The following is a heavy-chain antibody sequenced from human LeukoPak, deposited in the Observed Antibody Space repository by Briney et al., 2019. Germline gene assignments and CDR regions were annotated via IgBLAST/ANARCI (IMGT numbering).Heavy chain of an antibody. CDR2: VDHTGST. V-gene: IGHV4-59*01. J-gene: IGHJ4*02. CDR3: ARVGRAYDFWSGSLWFDY. Sequence: SETLSLTCSVSDDSITMYYWTWIRQPPGKGLEWIGYVDHTGSTNYNPSLKSRVTISVDTSKNQFSLKLSSVTAADTAVYYCARVGRAYDFWSGSLWFDYWGQGTLVTVSS. CDR1: DDSITMYY. D-gene: IGHD3-3*01.